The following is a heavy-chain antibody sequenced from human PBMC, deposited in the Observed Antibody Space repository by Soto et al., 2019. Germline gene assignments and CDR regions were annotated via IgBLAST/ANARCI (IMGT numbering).Heavy chain of an antibody. V-gene: IGHV3-30*18. D-gene: IGHD6-6*01. CDR1: GFTFSSYG. J-gene: IGHJ5*02. CDR3: AKDIEYSSSVGWFDP. Sequence: PGGSLRLSCAASGFTFSSYGMHWVRQAPGKGLEWVAVISYDGSNKYYADSVKGRFTISRDNSKNTLYLQMNSLRAEDTAVYYCAKDIEYSSSVGWFDPWGQGTLVTVSS. CDR2: ISYDGSNK.